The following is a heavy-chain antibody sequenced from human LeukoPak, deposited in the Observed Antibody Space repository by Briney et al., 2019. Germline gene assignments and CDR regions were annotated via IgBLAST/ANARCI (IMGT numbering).Heavy chain of an antibody. CDR1: GFTFSSYG. J-gene: IGHJ5*02. CDR2: IWYDGSNK. Sequence: GGSLRLSCAASGFTFSSYGMHWVRQAPGKGLEWVAVIWYDGSNKYYADSVKGRFTISRDNSKNTLYLQMNSLRAEDTAVYYCARDRMYGVVDLDWFDPWGQGTLVTVSS. V-gene: IGHV3-33*01. D-gene: IGHD4-17*01. CDR3: ARDRMYGVVDLDWFDP.